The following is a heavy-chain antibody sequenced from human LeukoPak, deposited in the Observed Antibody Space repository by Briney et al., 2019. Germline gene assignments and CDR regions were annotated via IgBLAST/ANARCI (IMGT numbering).Heavy chain of an antibody. D-gene: IGHD1-26*01. CDR1: GFTFSDSA. CDR2: IRGKCYSHPP. V-gene: IGHV3-73*01. J-gene: IGHJ5*02. CDR3: TVPQSGANWFDP. Sequence: PGGALRLSCAASGFTFSDSAIHWVRQASGKGLEWVGRIRGKCYSHPPTYAASVKGRFNISRDDSKTTAYLQMNSLKAEDTAVYSCTVPQSGANWFDPWGPGTLVT.